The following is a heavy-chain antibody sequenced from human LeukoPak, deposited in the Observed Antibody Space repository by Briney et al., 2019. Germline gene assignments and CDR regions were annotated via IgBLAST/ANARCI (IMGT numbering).Heavy chain of an antibody. CDR3: ARGVGAALVY. Sequence: AETLSLTCTVCGGSISIYYWICIRQPPGKGLEGIGYNYYSWSTNYNHSLKSRVTISVATSKNQFYLKLSSVTAADRAVYYCARGVGAALVYWGQGNLVTVSS. CDR2: NYYSWST. D-gene: IGHD2-15*01. V-gene: IGHV4-59*01. CDR1: GGSISIYY. J-gene: IGHJ4*02.